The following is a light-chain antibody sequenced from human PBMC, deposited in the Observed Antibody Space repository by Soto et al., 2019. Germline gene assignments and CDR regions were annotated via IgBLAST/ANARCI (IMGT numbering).Light chain of an antibody. CDR1: QGIRND. CDR3: QHYNSYSEA. J-gene: IGKJ1*01. Sequence: DIQMTQSPSSLSASAGDRITITCRASQGIRNDLGWYQQKPGKTPKRLIYSASSLQSGVPSRFSGRGSGTAFTLTISSLQPEDFATYYCQHYNSYSEAFGQGTKVDI. CDR2: SAS. V-gene: IGKV1-17*01.